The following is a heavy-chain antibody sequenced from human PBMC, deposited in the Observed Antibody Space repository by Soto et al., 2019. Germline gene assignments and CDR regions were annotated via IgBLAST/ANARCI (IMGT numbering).Heavy chain of an antibody. CDR2: VYYSGST. V-gene: IGHV4-59*08. J-gene: IGHJ4*02. Sequence: SETLSLTCSISGGSISGYHWNWIRQPPGKGLEWIGHVYYSGSTHYNPSLKSRVTISVDTSKSQFSLNLSFVTAADTAVYYCATMGTPATGLYFFDYWGQGSLVTVSS. CDR1: GGSISGYH. CDR3: ATMGTPATGLYFFDY. D-gene: IGHD2-15*01.